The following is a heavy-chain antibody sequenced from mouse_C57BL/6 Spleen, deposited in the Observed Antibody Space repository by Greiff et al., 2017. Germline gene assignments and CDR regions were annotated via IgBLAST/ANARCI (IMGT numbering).Heavy chain of an antibody. CDR1: GYTFTSYW. D-gene: IGHD2-2*01. Sequence: VQLQQPGAQLVRPGTSVKLSCKASGYTFTSYWMHWVKQRPGQGLEWIGVIDPSDSYTNYNQKFKGKATLTVDTSSSTAYMQLSSLTSEDSAVYYCARPSTMVTTRIDYWGQGTTLTVSS. CDR2: IDPSDSYT. J-gene: IGHJ2*01. CDR3: ARPSTMVTTRIDY. V-gene: IGHV1-59*01.